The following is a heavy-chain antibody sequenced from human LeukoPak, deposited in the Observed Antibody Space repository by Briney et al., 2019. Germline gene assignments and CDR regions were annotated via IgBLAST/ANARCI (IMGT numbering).Heavy chain of an antibody. D-gene: IGHD4-17*01. CDR1: VFTFNNFA. J-gene: IGHJ4*02. CDR2: ISGGVETT. Sequence: GGSLRLSCAASVFTFNNFAMNWVRQAPGKGRWWVSSISGGVETTYYADSAKGRFTISRDNSQNTLYLQMNSLRAEDTAVYYCARDYADYVGYFFFDYWGQGTLVTVSS. V-gene: IGHV3-23*01. CDR3: ARDYADYVGYFFFDY.